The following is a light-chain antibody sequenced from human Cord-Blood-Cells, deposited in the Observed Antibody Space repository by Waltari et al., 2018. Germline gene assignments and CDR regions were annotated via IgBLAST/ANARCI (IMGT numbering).Light chain of an antibody. CDR1: QSVFYSSNNKNY. J-gene: IGKJ2*01. V-gene: IGKV4-1*01. CDR3: QQYYSATDT. Sequence: DIVMTQSPDSLAVSLGERATINCKSSQSVFYSSNNKNYLVWYHQKPGQPPMLLIYWASTRESGVPDRSGGGGAATDFSRAIGSLQAEDDAVDYCQQYYSATDTSGRGSKLEIK. CDR2: WAS.